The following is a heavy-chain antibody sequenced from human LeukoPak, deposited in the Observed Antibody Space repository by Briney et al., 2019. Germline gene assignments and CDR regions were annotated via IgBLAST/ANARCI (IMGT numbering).Heavy chain of an antibody. Sequence: GGSLRLSCVASGFTFSNAWMNWVRQAPGKGLEWVGRIKSKSDGLTTDYAAPVKGRFTISRDDSKNMLYLQMDSLKSEDTAVYYCTTLTTLVGAHSDYWGQGSLVTVSS. J-gene: IGHJ4*02. CDR1: GFTFSNAW. CDR2: IKSKSDGLTT. V-gene: IGHV3-15*01. D-gene: IGHD3-16*01. CDR3: TTLTTLVGAHSDY.